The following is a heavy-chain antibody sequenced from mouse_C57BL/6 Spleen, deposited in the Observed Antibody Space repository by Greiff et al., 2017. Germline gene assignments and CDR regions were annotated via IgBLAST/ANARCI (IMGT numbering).Heavy chain of an antibody. V-gene: IGHV1-22*01. J-gene: IGHJ4*01. Sequence: EVQLQQSGPELVKPGASVKMSCKASGYTFTDYNMHWVKQSHGKSLEWIGYINPNNGGTSYNQKFKGKATLTVNKSSSTAYMELRSLTSEDSAVYYCAREGIYYDYDRYAMDYWGQGTSVTVSS. CDR1: GYTFTDYN. CDR3: AREGIYYDYDRYAMDY. CDR2: INPNNGGT. D-gene: IGHD2-4*01.